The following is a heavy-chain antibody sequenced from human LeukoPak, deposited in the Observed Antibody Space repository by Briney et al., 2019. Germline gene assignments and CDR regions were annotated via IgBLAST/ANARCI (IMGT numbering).Heavy chain of an antibody. CDR3: AKGQYYRLDY. J-gene: IGHJ4*02. CDR1: GFTFSSYG. CDR2: IRYDGSNK. Sequence: AGGSLRLSCAASGFTFSSYGMHWVRQAPGKGLEWVAFIRYDGSNKYYADSVKGRFTISRDNSKNTLYLQMNSLRAEDTAVYYCAKGQYYRLDYWGQGTLVTVSS. V-gene: IGHV3-30*02. D-gene: IGHD1-14*01.